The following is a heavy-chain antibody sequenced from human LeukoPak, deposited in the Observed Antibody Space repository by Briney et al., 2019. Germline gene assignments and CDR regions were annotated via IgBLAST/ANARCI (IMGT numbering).Heavy chain of an antibody. CDR2: IYYSGST. CDR3: ARAGGGDPGRYDY. D-gene: IGHD2-21*02. CDR1: GGSISSYY. J-gene: IGHJ4*02. Sequence: SETLSLTCTVSGGSISSYYWSWLRQPPGKGLEWIGYIYYSGSTNYNPSLKSRVTISVDTSKNQFSLKLSSVTAADTAVYYCARAGGGDPGRYDYWGQGTLVTVSS. V-gene: IGHV4-59*01.